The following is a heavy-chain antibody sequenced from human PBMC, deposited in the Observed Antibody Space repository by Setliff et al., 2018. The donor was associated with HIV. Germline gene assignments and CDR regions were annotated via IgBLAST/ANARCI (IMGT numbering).Heavy chain of an antibody. CDR2: VYYTRCT. V-gene: IGHV4-39*02. D-gene: IGHD2-2*01. CDR1: GASISGSNYF. Sequence: SETLSLTCSVSGASISGSNYFWAWIRQPPGKVLEYIATVYYTRCTYYNPSLKSRVTLSLDTSQNHFSLRLNSVTAADTAVYYCAAGSCSGTSGWPYYYYYMDVWGKGSAVTVSS. J-gene: IGHJ6*03. CDR3: AAGSCSGTSGWPYYYYYMDV.